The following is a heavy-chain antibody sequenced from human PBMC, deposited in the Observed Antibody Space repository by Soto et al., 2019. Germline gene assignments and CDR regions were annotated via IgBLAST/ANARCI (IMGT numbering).Heavy chain of an antibody. CDR1: GFTFDDYT. CDR2: ISWDGGST. D-gene: IGHD3-22*01. J-gene: IGHJ4*02. CDR3: AKDKAGRPDSSGHAFDY. V-gene: IGHV3-43*01. Sequence: GGSLRLSCAASGFTFDDYTMHWVRQAPGKGLEWVSLISWDGGSTYYADSVKGRFTISRDNSKNSLYLQMNSLRTEDTALYYCAKDKAGRPDSSGHAFDYWGQGTLVTVS.